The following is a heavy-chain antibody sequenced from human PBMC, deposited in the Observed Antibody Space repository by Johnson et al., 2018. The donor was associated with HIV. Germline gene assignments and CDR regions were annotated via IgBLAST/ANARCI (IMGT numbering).Heavy chain of an antibody. D-gene: IGHD4-23*01. CDR1: GFTFSSYG. V-gene: IGHV3-30*03. J-gene: IGHJ3*02. Sequence: QVQLVESGGGVVQHGRSLRLSCAASGFTFSSYGMHWVRQAPGKGLEWVAVISYDGSNKYYADSVKGRFTISRDNSKNTVFLQMDSLRGEDTADYYCARDPGNGGRPFDAFDIWGQGTMVTVSS. CDR3: ARDPGNGGRPFDAFDI. CDR2: ISYDGSNK.